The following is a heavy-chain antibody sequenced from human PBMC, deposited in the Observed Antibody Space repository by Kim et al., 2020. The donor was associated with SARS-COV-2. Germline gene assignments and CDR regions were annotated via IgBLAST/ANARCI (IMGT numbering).Heavy chain of an antibody. Sequence: GGSLRLSCAASGFTFSSYWMHWVRQAPGKGLVWVSRINSDGSSTSYADSVKGRFTISRDNAKNTLYLQMNSLRAGDTAVYYCAREGYCSGSSCYSKWFDPWGQGTLVTVSS. CDR2: INSDGSST. V-gene: IGHV3-74*01. CDR3: AREGYCSGSSCYSKWFDP. D-gene: IGHD2-15*01. J-gene: IGHJ5*02. CDR1: GFTFSSYW.